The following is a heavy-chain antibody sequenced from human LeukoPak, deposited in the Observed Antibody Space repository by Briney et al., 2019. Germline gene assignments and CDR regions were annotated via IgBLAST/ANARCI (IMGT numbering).Heavy chain of an antibody. CDR3: ARPRRYCSGGSCYYFDY. Sequence: ASVKVSCKASGCTFTSYDINWVRQATGQGLEWMGWMNPNSGNTGYAQKFQGRVTMTRNTSISTAYMELSSLRSEDTAVYYCARPRRYCSGGSCYYFDYWGQGTLVTVSS. CDR1: GCTFTSYD. J-gene: IGHJ4*02. D-gene: IGHD2-15*01. V-gene: IGHV1-8*01. CDR2: MNPNSGNT.